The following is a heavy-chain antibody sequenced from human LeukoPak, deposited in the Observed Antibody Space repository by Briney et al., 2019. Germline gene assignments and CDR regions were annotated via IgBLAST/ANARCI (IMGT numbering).Heavy chain of an antibody. V-gene: IGHV4-4*07. CDR3: VRAVAATGPDYFDY. CDR1: GGSISSYY. D-gene: IGHD6-19*01. Sequence: SETLSLTCTVSGGSISSYYWSWIRQPAGKGLEWIWRIYTSGGANYNPSLKSRVTMSVGTYMNQFSMKLSSVPAADTVVYYGVRAVAATGPDYFDYWGQGTLVTVSS. CDR2: IYTSGGA. J-gene: IGHJ4*02.